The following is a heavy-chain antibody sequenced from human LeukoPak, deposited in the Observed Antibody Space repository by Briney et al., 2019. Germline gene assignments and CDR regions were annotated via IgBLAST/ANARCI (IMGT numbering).Heavy chain of an antibody. CDR2: IYSGGNT. CDR1: GFTVSSNY. J-gene: IGHJ6*03. CDR3: ARGGDRYYYYMDV. Sequence: GGSLRLSCAASGFTVSSNYMNWVRQAPGKGLEWVSVIYSGGNTYYTDSVKGRFTISRDNAKNSLYLQMNSLRAEDTAVYYCARGGDRYYYYMDVWGKGTTVTVSS. V-gene: IGHV3-53*01.